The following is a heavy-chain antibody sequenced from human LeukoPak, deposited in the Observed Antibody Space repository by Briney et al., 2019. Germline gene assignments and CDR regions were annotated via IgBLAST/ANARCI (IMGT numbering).Heavy chain of an antibody. D-gene: IGHD3-3*01. CDR2: VYHSGST. V-gene: IGHV4-30-2*01. CDR1: GVSIDSGGYS. J-gene: IGHJ5*02. Sequence: SETLSLTCVVSGVSIDSGGYSWTWIRQPPGKGLEWIGYVYHSGSTSYNQSLKSRVTISVDTSKNQFSLKLSSVTAADTAVYYCARDFWSGYYAWFDPWGQGTLVTVSS. CDR3: ARDFWSGYYAWFDP.